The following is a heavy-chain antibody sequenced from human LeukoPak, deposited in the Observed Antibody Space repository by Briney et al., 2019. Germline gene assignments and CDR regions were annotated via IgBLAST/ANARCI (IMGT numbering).Heavy chain of an antibody. Sequence: SETLSLTCSVSGYSISNAYYWAWIRQPPGKGLEWIGSLYHSGSTYYNPSLKSRVTTSVDTSKNRFSLKLTSVTAADTAVYYCARTKWRCSSTSCYGGYYFDYWGQGTLVTVSS. CDR3: ARTKWRCSSTSCYGGYYFDY. CDR1: GYSISNAYY. D-gene: IGHD2-2*01. CDR2: LYHSGST. J-gene: IGHJ4*02. V-gene: IGHV4-38-2*02.